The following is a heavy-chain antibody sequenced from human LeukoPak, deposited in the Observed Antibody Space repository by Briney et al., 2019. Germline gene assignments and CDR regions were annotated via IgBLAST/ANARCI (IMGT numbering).Heavy chain of an antibody. J-gene: IGHJ4*02. Sequence: GESLKISCKGSAYSFTTYRIAWVRQMPGKGLEWMGIIYPGDSDTTYSPSFQGQVTISADSSITTAYLQWSSLKASDTAIYYCARVNTAAGDFDYWGQGTLVTVSS. CDR1: AYSFTTYR. CDR3: ARVNTAAGDFDY. V-gene: IGHV5-51*01. CDR2: IYPGDSDT. D-gene: IGHD1/OR15-1a*01.